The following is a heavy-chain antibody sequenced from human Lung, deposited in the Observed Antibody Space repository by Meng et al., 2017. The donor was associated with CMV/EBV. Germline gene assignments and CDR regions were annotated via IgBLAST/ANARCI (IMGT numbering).Heavy chain of an antibody. J-gene: IGHJ1*01. CDR2: IRNRTRGGTT. Sequence: SCTAAGFTFGDYAMTWVRQAPGERVEWIGFIRNRTRGGTTEYAASVKGRFSILRDDSKSIAYLQMDSVKIEDTGVYFCARGSRSPEHWGQGTLVTVSS. V-gene: IGHV3-49*04. CDR1: GFTFGDYA. CDR3: ARGSRSPEH. D-gene: IGHD1-26*01.